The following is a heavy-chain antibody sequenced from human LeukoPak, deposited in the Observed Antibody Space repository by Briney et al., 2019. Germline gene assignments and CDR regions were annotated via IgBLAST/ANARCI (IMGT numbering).Heavy chain of an antibody. J-gene: IGHJ4*02. CDR3: AKDGTGTTLNY. D-gene: IGHD1-1*01. CDR1: GFAFSSYW. Sequence: GGSLRLSCVASGFAFSSYWMSWVRQAPGEGLEWVGAISSDGRTLYADSVKGRFTIPRDSYRNTLFLQMNSLRAEDTAVYYCAKDGTGTTLNYWGQGTLVSVSS. V-gene: IGHV3-23*01. CDR2: ISSDGRT.